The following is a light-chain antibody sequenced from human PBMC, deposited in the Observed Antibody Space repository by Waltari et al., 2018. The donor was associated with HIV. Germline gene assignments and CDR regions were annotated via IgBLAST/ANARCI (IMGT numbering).Light chain of an antibody. V-gene: IGKV1-39*01. J-gene: IGKJ4*01. Sequence: DIQMTQSPSSLSASVGDRVTITCRAGQSISTYLNWFQQKPGKAPNLLISAASGLQSGVPSRFSGSGSGTEFTLTISGLQPEDCATYYCQQTYSAPLTFGGGTKVVI. CDR3: QQTYSAPLT. CDR2: AAS. CDR1: QSISTY.